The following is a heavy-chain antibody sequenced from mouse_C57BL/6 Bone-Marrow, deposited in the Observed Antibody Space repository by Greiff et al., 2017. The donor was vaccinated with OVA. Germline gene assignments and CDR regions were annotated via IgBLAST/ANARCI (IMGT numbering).Heavy chain of an antibody. J-gene: IGHJ2*01. Sequence: QVQLQQSGAELARPGASVKLSCKASGYTFTSYGISWVKQRTGQGLEWIGEIYTRSGNTYYNEKVKGKATLTADKAYSTAYMELRSLTSADSSVYFCASRYAYWGHGPTLTVSS. D-gene: IGHD1-1*01. V-gene: IGHV1-81*01. CDR1: GYTFTSYG. CDR2: IYTRSGNT. CDR3: ASRYAY.